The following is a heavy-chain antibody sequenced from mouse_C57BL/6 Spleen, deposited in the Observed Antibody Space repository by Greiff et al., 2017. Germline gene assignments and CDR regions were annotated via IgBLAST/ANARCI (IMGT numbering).Heavy chain of an antibody. Sequence: VKLMESGAELARPGASVKMSCKASGYTFTSYTMHWVKQRPGQGLEWIGYINPSSGYTKYNQKFKDKATLTADKSSSTAYMQLSSLTSEDSAVYYCARDSPYYYAMDYWGQGTSVTVSS. V-gene: IGHV1-4*01. J-gene: IGHJ4*01. D-gene: IGHD3-2*01. CDR2: INPSSGYT. CDR1: GYTFTSYT. CDR3: ARDSPYYYAMDY.